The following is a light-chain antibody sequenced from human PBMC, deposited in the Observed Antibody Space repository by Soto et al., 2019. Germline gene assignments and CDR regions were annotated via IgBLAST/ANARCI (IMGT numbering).Light chain of an antibody. CDR3: QSYDSSLSGSEV. CDR1: SSNIGAGHD. V-gene: IGLV1-40*01. Sequence: VLTQPPSVSGAPGQRVTISCTGSSSNIGAGHDVHWYQHLPGTAPKLLIYGNGNRPSGVPDRFSGSKSGTAASLAITGLQAEDEADYYCQSYDSSLSGSEVFGTGTKVTVL. CDR2: GNG. J-gene: IGLJ1*01.